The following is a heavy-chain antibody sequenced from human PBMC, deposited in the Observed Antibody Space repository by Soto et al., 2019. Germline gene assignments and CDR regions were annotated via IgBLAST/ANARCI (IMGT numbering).Heavy chain of an antibody. CDR1: GFTFSSYA. CDR2: ISGSGGST. D-gene: IGHD6-6*01. J-gene: IGHJ4*02. Sequence: LRLSCAASGFTFSSYAMSWVRQAPGKGLEWVSAISGSGGSTYYAGSVKGRFTISRDNSKNTLYLQMNSLRAEDTAVYYCAKVPGIAARPHFDYWGQGTLVTVSS. V-gene: IGHV3-23*01. CDR3: AKVPGIAARPHFDY.